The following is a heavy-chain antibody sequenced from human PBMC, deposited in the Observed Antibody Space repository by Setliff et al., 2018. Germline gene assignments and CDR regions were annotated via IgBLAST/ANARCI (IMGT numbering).Heavy chain of an antibody. V-gene: IGHV1-18*01. Sequence: ASVKVSCKASGYTFTSYGVSWVRQAPGQGLEWMGWISTYTANTNYAQKFQGRVTMTTDTSTSTAYMELRSLRSDDTAVYYCARDLDYQYYYDSSGRDAFDIWGQGTMVTVSS. CDR1: GYTFTSYG. D-gene: IGHD3-22*01. J-gene: IGHJ3*02. CDR3: ARDLDYQYYYDSSGRDAFDI. CDR2: ISTYTANT.